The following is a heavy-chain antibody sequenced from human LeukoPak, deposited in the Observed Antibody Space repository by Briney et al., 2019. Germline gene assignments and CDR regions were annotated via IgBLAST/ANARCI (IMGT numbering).Heavy chain of an antibody. J-gene: IGHJ4*02. Sequence: PGGSLRLFCAASGFTFSSYSMNWVRQAPGKGLEWVANIKQDGSEKYYVDSVKGRFTISRDNAKNSLYLQMNSLRAEDTAVYYCARAIGWLIDPFDYWGQGTLVTVSS. V-gene: IGHV3-7*01. D-gene: IGHD2-15*01. CDR2: IKQDGSEK. CDR3: ARAIGWLIDPFDY. CDR1: GFTFSSYS.